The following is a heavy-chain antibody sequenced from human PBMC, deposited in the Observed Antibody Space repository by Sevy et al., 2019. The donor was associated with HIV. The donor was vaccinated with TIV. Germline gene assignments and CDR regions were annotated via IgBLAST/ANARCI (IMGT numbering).Heavy chain of an antibody. CDR3: ALERLSSNVAEYFQN. CDR1: GFTFSSFF. J-gene: IGHJ1*01. V-gene: IGHV3-30-3*01. D-gene: IGHD1-1*01. CDR2: ISYDGSNE. Sequence: GGSLRLSCAASGFTFSSFFMHWVRPAPGKGLEWVATISYDGSNEHYADSVKGRFTISRDNSKNALYLQMNSLRAEDTAVYYCALERLSSNVAEYFQNWGQGTLVTVSS.